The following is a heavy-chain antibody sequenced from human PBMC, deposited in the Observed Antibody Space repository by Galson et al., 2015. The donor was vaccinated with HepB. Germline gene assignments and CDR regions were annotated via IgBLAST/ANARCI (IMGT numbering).Heavy chain of an antibody. D-gene: IGHD3-16*01. CDR2: VSSSSGTI. CDR3: ARCMGSWGCWYFDL. CDR1: GFTFSSYS. V-gene: IGHV3-48*02. J-gene: IGHJ2*01. Sequence: SLRLSCAASGFTFSSYSMNWVRQAPGKGLEWLSYVSSSSGTIYYADSVKGRSTISRDNGKNSLYLQMNSLRDEDTAVYYCARCMGSWGCWYFDLWGRGTLVTVSS.